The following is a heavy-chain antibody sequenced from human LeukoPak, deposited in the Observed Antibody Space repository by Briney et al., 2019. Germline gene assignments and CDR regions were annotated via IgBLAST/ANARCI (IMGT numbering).Heavy chain of an antibody. Sequence: PGGSLRLSCAASGFTFSSYSMNWVRQAPGKGLEWVSSISSSSSYIYYADSVKGRFTISRDSAKNSLYLQMNSLRAEDTAVYYCARAGLSRGYYFDYWGQGTLVTVSS. CDR2: ISSSSSYI. J-gene: IGHJ4*02. CDR3: ARAGLSRGYYFDY. V-gene: IGHV3-21*01. D-gene: IGHD3-10*01. CDR1: GFTFSSYS.